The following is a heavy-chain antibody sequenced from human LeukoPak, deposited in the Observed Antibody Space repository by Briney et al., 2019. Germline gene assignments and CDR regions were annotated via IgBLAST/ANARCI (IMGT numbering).Heavy chain of an antibody. V-gene: IGHV3-48*04. CDR1: GFTFSSYW. J-gene: IGHJ4*02. Sequence: GGSLRLSXAASGFTFSSYWMHWVRQAPGKGLEWVAYISSSGSTIYYADSVKGRFTISRDNAKNSLYLQMNSLRAEDTAVYYCARDTTNYDSSGLDYWGQGTLVTVSS. D-gene: IGHD3-22*01. CDR2: ISSSGSTI. CDR3: ARDTTNYDSSGLDY.